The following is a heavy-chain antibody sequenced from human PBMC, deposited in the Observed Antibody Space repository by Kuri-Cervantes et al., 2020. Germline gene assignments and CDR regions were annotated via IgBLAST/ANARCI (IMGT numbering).Heavy chain of an antibody. D-gene: IGHD5-12*01. Sequence: SETLSLTCTVSGYSISSGYYWGWIRQPPGKGLEWIGSIYHSGSTNYNPSLKSRVTISVDTSKNQFSLKLSSVTAADTAVYYCARESGYDPGDNWFDPWGQGTLVTVSS. CDR1: GYSISSGYY. V-gene: IGHV4-38-2*02. J-gene: IGHJ5*02. CDR3: ARESGYDPGDNWFDP. CDR2: IYHSGST.